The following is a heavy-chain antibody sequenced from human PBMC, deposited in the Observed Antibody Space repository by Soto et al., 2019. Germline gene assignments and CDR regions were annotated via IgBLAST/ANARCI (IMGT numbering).Heavy chain of an antibody. Sequence: SETLSLTCTVSGASITSHYWSWIRQSPGKGLEWIGYIYYSGSTNYNPSLKSRVTISVDTSKKQFSLNLNSVTAADTAVYYCARPYSSTSHGTFDLWGQGTMVTVSS. J-gene: IGHJ3*01. CDR3: ARPYSSTSHGTFDL. CDR2: IYYSGST. D-gene: IGHD6-13*01. V-gene: IGHV4-59*08. CDR1: GASITSHY.